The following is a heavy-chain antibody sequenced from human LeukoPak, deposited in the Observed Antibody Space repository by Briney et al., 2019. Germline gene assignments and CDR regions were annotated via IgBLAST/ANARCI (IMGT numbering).Heavy chain of an antibody. CDR3: AKTRNGYTTEYLQH. J-gene: IGHJ1*01. Sequence: GGSLRLSCASSGFILSSFAMSWVRQAPGKGLEWVSSISSPGGNTYYADSVKGRFTISRDNSKNAVYLQMNSLRAEDTAVYYCAKTRNGYTTEYLQHWGQGTLVTVSS. CDR1: GFILSSFA. V-gene: IGHV3-23*01. CDR2: ISSPGGNT. D-gene: IGHD5-12*01.